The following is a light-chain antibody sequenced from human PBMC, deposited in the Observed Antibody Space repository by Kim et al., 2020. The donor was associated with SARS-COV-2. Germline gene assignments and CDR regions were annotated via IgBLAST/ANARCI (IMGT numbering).Light chain of an antibody. CDR2: GAS. CDR1: QSVSSSY. CDR3: QQYCSSRWT. V-gene: IGKV3-20*01. J-gene: IGKJ1*01. Sequence: EIVLTQSPGTLSLSPGERATLSCRASQSVSSSYLAWYQQKPGQAPRLLIYGASSRATGIPDRFSGSGSGTDFTLTISRLEPEDFALYYCQQYCSSRWTFGQGTKVDIK.